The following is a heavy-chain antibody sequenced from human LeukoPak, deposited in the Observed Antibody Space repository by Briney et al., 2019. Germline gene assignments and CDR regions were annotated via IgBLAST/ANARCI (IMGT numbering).Heavy chain of an antibody. CDR3: ARGYCSGGSCYVFDY. D-gene: IGHD2-15*01. Sequence: ASVKVSCKASGYTFTGYYMHWVRQAPGQGLEWMGWMNPNSGDTNYAQKFQDRVTMTRDTSISTAYMDLSRLISDDTAVYYCARGYCSGGSCYVFDYWGQGTLVTVSP. CDR2: MNPNSGDT. V-gene: IGHV1-2*02. CDR1: GYTFTGYY. J-gene: IGHJ4*02.